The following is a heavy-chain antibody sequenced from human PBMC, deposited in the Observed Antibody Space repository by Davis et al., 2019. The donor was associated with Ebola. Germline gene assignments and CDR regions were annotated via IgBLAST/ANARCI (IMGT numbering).Heavy chain of an antibody. CDR3: VVSGLDFDF. CDR2: INPKSGGT. J-gene: IGHJ4*02. D-gene: IGHD6-19*01. V-gene: IGHV1-2*06. Sequence: SVKVSCKASGYTFTGYYMHWVRQAPGQGLEWMGRINPKSGGTNYAQKFQGRVTMARDTSIRTAYMELSRLRSDDTAIYYCVVSGLDFDFWGQGTLVTVSS. CDR1: GYTFTGYY.